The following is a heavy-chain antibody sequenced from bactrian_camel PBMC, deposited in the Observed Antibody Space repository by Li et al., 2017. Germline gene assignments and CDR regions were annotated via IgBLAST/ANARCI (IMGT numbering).Heavy chain of an antibody. D-gene: IGHD7*01. CDR2: ISSTGGE. CDR3: AAHEDSGLWWELLQDRSYGY. Sequence: HVQLVESGGGSVQSGGSLRLSCTASGYTFDDSDMGWYRQTPDNLCELVSSISSTGGEYYADSVKGRFTISRDDVKDTTYLQMNNLKPDDTAVYYCAAHEDSGLWWELLQDRSYGYWGQGTQVTVS. V-gene: IGHV3S63*01. CDR1: GYTFDDSD. J-gene: IGHJ6*01.